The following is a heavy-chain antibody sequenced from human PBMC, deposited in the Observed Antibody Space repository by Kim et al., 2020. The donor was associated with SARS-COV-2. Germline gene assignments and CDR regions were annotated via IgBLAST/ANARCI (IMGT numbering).Heavy chain of an antibody. CDR3: ARVLFGSGYCDY. Sequence: SETLSLTCTVSGGSISSGDYYWSWIRRPPGKGLEWIGYIYYTGSTFYNPSLKSRVIISVDTSKTQFSLKLSSVTAADTAVYYCARVLFGSGYCDYWGQGTLVTVSS. J-gene: IGHJ4*02. V-gene: IGHV4-30-4*01. CDR2: IYYTGST. CDR1: GGSISSGDYY. D-gene: IGHD3-10*01.